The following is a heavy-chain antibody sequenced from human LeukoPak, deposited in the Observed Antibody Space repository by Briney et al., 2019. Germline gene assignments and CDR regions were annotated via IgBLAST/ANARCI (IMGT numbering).Heavy chain of an antibody. CDR1: GFTFSSYG. CDR3: AKDFSIVVVPAAIIGTIA. D-gene: IGHD2-2*01. V-gene: IGHV3-30*18. CDR2: ISYDGSNK. J-gene: IGHJ4*02. Sequence: PGRSLRLSCAASGFTFSSYGMHWVRQAPGKGLEWVAVISYDGSNKYYADSVKGRFTISRDNSKNTLYLQMNSLRAEDTAVYYCAKDFSIVVVPAAIIGTIAWGQGTLVTVSS.